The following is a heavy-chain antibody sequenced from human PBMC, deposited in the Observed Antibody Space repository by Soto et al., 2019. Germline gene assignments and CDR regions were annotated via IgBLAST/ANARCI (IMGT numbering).Heavy chain of an antibody. D-gene: IGHD4-17*01. CDR3: ARLGWDYGVGWFDP. J-gene: IGHJ5*02. V-gene: IGHV4-39*01. CDR1: GGSISSSSYY. Sequence: PSETLSLTCTVSGGSISSSSYYWGWIRQPPGKGLEWIGSIYYSGSTYYSPSLKSRVTISVDTSKNQFSLKLSSVTAADTAVYYCARLGWDYGVGWFDPWGQGTLVTVSS. CDR2: IYYSGST.